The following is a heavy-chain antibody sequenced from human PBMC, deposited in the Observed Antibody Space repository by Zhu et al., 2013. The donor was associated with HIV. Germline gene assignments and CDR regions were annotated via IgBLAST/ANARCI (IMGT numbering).Heavy chain of an antibody. CDR2: IIPIFGTP. Sequence: VQSGAEVKKVWVVGEGLLQGFWRHLQQLWFTWVRQAPGQGLEWMGKIIPIFGTPNYAQKFQGRVTMTRDTSTSTVYMELSSLGSEDTAVYYRARGTTVVTPSDYWGPGNPGHRLL. D-gene: IGHD4-17*01. V-gene: IGHV1-69*05. CDR1: RHLQQLW. J-gene: IGHJ4*02. CDR3: ARGTTVVTPSDY.